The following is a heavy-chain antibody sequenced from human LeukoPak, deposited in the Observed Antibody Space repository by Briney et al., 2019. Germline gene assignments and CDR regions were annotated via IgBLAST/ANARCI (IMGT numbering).Heavy chain of an antibody. D-gene: IGHD6-19*01. J-gene: IGHJ4*02. Sequence: GGSLRLSCAASGFTFSDYYMSWIRQAPGKGLEWVSVIYSGGSTYYADSVKGRFSISRDNSKNTVYLKMNSLRAEDTAVYYCVGLVFWGQGTLVTVSS. V-gene: IGHV3-66*01. CDR3: VGLVF. CDR1: GFTFSDYY. CDR2: IYSGGST.